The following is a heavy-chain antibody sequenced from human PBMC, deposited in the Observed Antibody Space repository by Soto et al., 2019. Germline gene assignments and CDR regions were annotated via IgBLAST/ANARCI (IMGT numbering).Heavy chain of an antibody. CDR1: GGSIGSYY. D-gene: IGHD3-3*01. Sequence: QVQLQESGPGLVKPSETLSLTCSVSGGSIGSYYWSWIRQPPGKGLEWIGYIYNSGNTNYNPSLKSRVTISIDTSKNQFSLKLSSVTAADTALYYCARGTKTRIDYWGQGTLVTVSS. V-gene: IGHV4-59*01. CDR2: IYNSGNT. CDR3: ARGTKTRIDY. J-gene: IGHJ4*02.